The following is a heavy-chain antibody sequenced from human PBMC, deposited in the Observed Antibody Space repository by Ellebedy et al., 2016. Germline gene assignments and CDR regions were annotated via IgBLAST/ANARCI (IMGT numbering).Heavy chain of an antibody. Sequence: GGSLRLSCAASGFTFSSYAMHWVRQAPGKGLEWVAVISYDGSNKYYADSVKGRFTISRDNSKNTLYLQMNSLRAEDTAVYYCARARSIDAPAFGELFSSPFDYWGQGTLVTVSS. J-gene: IGHJ4*02. V-gene: IGHV3-30*04. CDR2: ISYDGSNK. CDR1: GFTFSSYA. D-gene: IGHD3-10*01. CDR3: ARARSIDAPAFGELFSSPFDY.